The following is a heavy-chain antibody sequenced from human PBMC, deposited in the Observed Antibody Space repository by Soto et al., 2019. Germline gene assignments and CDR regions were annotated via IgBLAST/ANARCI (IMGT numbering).Heavy chain of an antibody. CDR3: VRVSVAVPE. Sequence: QLQLVQSGAQVTKPGASVKVSCRISGPTFITYFIHWVRQAPGQGLEWMGWIDPKSGGTTYEQKFRGRVTMTRDTSINTAYMDLNRLTSDDTAMYYCVRVSVAVPEWGQGTLITVSS. CDR2: IDPKSGGT. V-gene: IGHV1-2*02. CDR1: GPTFITYF. J-gene: IGHJ4*02. D-gene: IGHD5-12*01.